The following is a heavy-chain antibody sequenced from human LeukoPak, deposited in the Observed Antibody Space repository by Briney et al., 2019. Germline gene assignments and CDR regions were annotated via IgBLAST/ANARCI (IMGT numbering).Heavy chain of an antibody. D-gene: IGHD3-22*01. CDR2: VSGEQTDK. Sequence: GGSLRLSCVASGFTFVHFSMHWVRQAPGKGLEWVAFVSGEQTDKYYADSVKGRFTISRDNAKNSLYLQMNSLRAEDTALYYCVRDISGYYFDYWGQGTLVTVSS. CDR1: GFTFVHFS. J-gene: IGHJ4*02. CDR3: VRDISGYYFDY. V-gene: IGHV3-30*04.